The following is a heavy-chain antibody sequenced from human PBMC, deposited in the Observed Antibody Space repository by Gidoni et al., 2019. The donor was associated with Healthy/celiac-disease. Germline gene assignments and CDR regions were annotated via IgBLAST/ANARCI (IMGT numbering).Heavy chain of an antibody. V-gene: IGHV3-30*18. CDR3: AKVGYSSSSVLWYGMDV. J-gene: IGHJ6*02. CDR1: GFTFSSYG. CDR2: ISYDGSNK. D-gene: IGHD6-13*01. Sequence: QVQLVESGGGVVQPGRSLRLSCAASGFTFSSYGMHWVRQAPGKGLEWVAVISYDGSNKYYADSVKGRFTISRDNSKNTLYLQMNSLRAEDTAVYYCAKVGYSSSSVLWYGMDVWGQGTTVTVSS.